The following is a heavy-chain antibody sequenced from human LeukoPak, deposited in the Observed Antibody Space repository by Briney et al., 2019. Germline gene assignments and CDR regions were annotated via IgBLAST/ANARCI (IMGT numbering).Heavy chain of an antibody. Sequence: ASVKVSCKTSGYSFTGYFIYWVRQAPGRGLEWMGWINPNSGDTNFAQHLQGRVTMTRDTSITTVYMELTGLRYDDTGVYYCARDLNYYSSGAPLDYWGQGTLVTVSS. J-gene: IGHJ4*02. CDR2: INPNSGDT. CDR1: GYSFTGYF. D-gene: IGHD3-10*01. V-gene: IGHV1-2*02. CDR3: ARDLNYYSSGAPLDY.